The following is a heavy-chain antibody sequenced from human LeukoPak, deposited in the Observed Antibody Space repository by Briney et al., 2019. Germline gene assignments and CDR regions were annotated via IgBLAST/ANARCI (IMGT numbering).Heavy chain of an antibody. CDR2: FDPEDGET. Sequence: ASVKVSCKVSGYTLTELSMHWVRQAPGKGLEWMGGFDPEDGETIYAQKFQGRVTMTEDTSTDTAYMELSSLRSDDTAVYYCATFTVQHDYRWSPLDYWGQRPLVSVSS. CDR1: GYTLTELS. CDR3: ATFTVQHDYRWSPLDY. D-gene: IGHD2-8*02. J-gene: IGHJ4*02. V-gene: IGHV1-24*01.